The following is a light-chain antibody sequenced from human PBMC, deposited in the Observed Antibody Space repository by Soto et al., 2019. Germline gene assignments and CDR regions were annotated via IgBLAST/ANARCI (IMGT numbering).Light chain of an antibody. V-gene: IGKV3-15*01. CDR2: DAS. Sequence: DIVMTQSPATLSVSPGERATLSCRASQSVSSNLAWYQQKPGQAPRLLIYDASSRSTGIPARFSGSGSGTDFTLSISSLQSEDVAVYYCQQHNTWPPYTFGQGTKLEI. J-gene: IGKJ2*01. CDR3: QQHNTWPPYT. CDR1: QSVSSN.